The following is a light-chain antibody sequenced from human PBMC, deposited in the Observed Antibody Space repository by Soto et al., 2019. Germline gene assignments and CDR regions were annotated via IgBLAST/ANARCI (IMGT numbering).Light chain of an antibody. CDR3: SAWDDSLDGYV. V-gene: IGLV1-44*01. Sequence: QSVLTQPPSASGTPGQRVTISCSGSSSKIGSNTVNWYQQLPGTAPKLLIYSNNQRPSGVPDRFSDSKSGTSASLAISGLQYEDEADYYCSAWDDSLDGYVFGTETKVTVL. CDR2: SNN. J-gene: IGLJ1*01. CDR1: SSKIGSNT.